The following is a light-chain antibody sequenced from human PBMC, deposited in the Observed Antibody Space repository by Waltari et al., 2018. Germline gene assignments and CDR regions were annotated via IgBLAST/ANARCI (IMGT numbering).Light chain of an antibody. CDR2: DVS. Sequence: QSALTQPASVSGSPGQSLTISCTGTSSDVGGYNYVSWYQQHPGKAPKLMIYDVSNRPSGVSNRFSGSKSGNTASLTISGLQAEDEADYYCSSYTSSSPHVVFGGGTKLTVL. CDR3: SSYTSSSPHVV. CDR1: SSDVGGYNY. V-gene: IGLV2-14*03. J-gene: IGLJ2*01.